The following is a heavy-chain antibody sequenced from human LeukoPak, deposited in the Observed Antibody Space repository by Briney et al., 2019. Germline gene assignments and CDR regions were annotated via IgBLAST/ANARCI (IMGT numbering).Heavy chain of an antibody. CDR3: AKEGPDGYDAFDI. CDR1: GYTFDDYG. CDR2: INWNGGST. V-gene: IGHV3-20*04. D-gene: IGHD6-13*01. J-gene: IGHJ3*02. Sequence: GGSLRLSCAASGYTFDDYGMSWVRQAPGKGLEWVFGINWNGGSTGYADSVKGRFTISRDNAKNSLYLQMNSLRAEDTALYYCAKEGPDGYDAFDIWGQGTMVTVSS.